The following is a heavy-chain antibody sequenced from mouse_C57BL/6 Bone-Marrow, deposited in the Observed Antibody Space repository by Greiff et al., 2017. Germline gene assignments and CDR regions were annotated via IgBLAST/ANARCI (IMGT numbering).Heavy chain of an antibody. Sequence: VQVVESGPELVKPGASVKISCKASGYAFSSSWMNWVKQRPGKGLEWIGRIYPGDGDTNYNGKFKGKATLTADKSSSTAYMQLSSLTSEDSAVYFCAREDITTNYYAMDYWGQGTSVTVSS. V-gene: IGHV1-82*01. J-gene: IGHJ4*01. CDR3: AREDITTNYYAMDY. D-gene: IGHD1-1*01. CDR1: GYAFSSSW. CDR2: IYPGDGDT.